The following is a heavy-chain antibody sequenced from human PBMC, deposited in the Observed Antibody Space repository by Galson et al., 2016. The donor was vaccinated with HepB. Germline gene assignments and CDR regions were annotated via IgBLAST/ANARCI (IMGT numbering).Heavy chain of an antibody. V-gene: IGHV3-23*01. CDR1: GFTFSSYA. CDR2: ISGSDGRT. D-gene: IGHD4-17*01. Sequence: SLRLSCAASGFTFSSYAMVWVRQAPGKGLEWISAISGSDGRTYYADSAKGRFTISRDNSKNTLFLQMNSLRDEDTAVYFCARAAGDYGNDGFPNFDYWGQGTLVTVSS. CDR3: ARAAGDYGNDGFPNFDY. J-gene: IGHJ4*02.